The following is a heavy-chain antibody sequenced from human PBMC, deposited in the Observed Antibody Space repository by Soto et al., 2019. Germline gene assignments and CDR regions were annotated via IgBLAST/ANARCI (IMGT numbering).Heavy chain of an antibody. J-gene: IGHJ4*02. Sequence: QVQQLESGGGVVQPGRSLRLSCAASGFTFSSYGRHWVRQAPGKGLEWVAVISYDGSNKYYADSVKGRFTISRDNSKNTLYLQMNSLRAEDTAVYYCAKPQEYSSSLGGDYWGQRTLVTVSS. V-gene: IGHV3-30*18. CDR2: ISYDGSNK. D-gene: IGHD6-6*01. CDR3: AKPQEYSSSLGGDY. CDR1: GFTFSSYG.